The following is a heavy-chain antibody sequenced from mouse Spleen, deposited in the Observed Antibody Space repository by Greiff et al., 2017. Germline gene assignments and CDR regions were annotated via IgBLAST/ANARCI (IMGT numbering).Heavy chain of an antibody. CDR2: IYPGSGNT. CDR3: ARYSNSLYAMDY. D-gene: IGHD2-5*01. Sequence: VQLQQSGAELVRPGASVKLSCKASGYTFTDYYINWVKQRPGQGLEWIARIYPGSGNTYYNEKFKGKATLTAEKSSSTAYMQLSSLTSEDSAVYFCARYSNSLYAMDYWGQGTSVTVSS. CDR1: GYTFTDYY. V-gene: IGHV1-76*01. J-gene: IGHJ4*01.